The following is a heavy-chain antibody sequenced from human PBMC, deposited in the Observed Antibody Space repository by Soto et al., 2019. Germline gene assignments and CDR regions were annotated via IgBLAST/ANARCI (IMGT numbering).Heavy chain of an antibody. J-gene: IGHJ6*02. D-gene: IGHD6-6*01. CDR2: IYPGDSDT. Sequence: GAAQKISCKGSGYSFTSYWIGWVRQMHGKGLEWMGIIYPGDSDTRYSPSFQGQVTISADKSISTAYLQWSSLKASDTAMYYCARVAYSSSSGPYYYYYGMDVWGQGTTVTVSS. V-gene: IGHV5-51*01. CDR3: ARVAYSSSSGPYYYYYGMDV. CDR1: GYSFTSYW.